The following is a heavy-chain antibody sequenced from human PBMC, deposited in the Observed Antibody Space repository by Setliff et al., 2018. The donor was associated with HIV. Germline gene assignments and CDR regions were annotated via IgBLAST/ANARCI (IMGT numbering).Heavy chain of an antibody. Sequence: GGSLRLSCAASGFTVSSNYMSWVRQAPGKGLEWVSVIYSGGSTYYADSVKGRFTISRDNSRNTLYLQMNSLRAEDTAVYYCARAMVPDSSGYYRPPAFDIWGQGTMVTVSS. V-gene: IGHV3-53*01. D-gene: IGHD3-22*01. CDR1: GFTVSSNY. J-gene: IGHJ3*02. CDR3: ARAMVPDSSGYYRPPAFDI. CDR2: IYSGGST.